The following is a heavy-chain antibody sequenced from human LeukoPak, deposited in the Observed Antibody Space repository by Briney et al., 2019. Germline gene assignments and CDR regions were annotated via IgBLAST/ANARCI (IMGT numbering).Heavy chain of an antibody. J-gene: IGHJ3*01. D-gene: IGHD1-26*01. CDR1: GLTSTMYS. CDR2: IWFDGSNQ. V-gene: IGHV3-33*01. Sequence: GGSLRLSCAPSGLTSTMYSMRWVRQAPGKGLEWVAVIWFDGSNQYYVDSVRGRFSISRDNSKNTLYLQMNTLRAEDTGVYYCERDRASGASFDLWGQGAMVTVSS. CDR3: ERDRASGASFDL.